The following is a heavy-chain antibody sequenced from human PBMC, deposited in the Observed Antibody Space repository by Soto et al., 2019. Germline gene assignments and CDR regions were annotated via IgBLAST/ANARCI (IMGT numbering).Heavy chain of an antibody. J-gene: IGHJ5*02. D-gene: IGHD3-3*01. CDR3: ARQAFGITIFGVVIERWFDP. V-gene: IGHV4-39*01. CDR1: GGSISSSSYY. CDR2: IYYSGST. Sequence: SETLSLTCTVSGGSISSSSYYWGWIRQPPGKGLEWIGSIYYSGSTYYNPSLKSRVTISVDTSKNQFSLKLSSVTAADTAVYYCARQAFGITIFGVVIERWFDPWGQGTLVTVSS.